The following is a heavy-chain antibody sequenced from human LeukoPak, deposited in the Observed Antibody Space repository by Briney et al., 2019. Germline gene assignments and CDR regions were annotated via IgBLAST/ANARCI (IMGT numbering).Heavy chain of an antibody. D-gene: IGHD1-26*01. J-gene: IGHJ4*02. Sequence: GGSLRLSCTGSGFNFGDFAVNWVRQAPGKGLEWVSFITSEAYHGTKEYAASVRGRFIISRDDIRSVAYLQMNSLQAEDTAVYYCGRALFVQVGPWYFDFWGQGTLVTVSS. CDR3: GRALFVQVGPWYFDF. CDR1: GFNFGDFA. V-gene: IGHV3-49*04. CDR2: ITSEAYHGTK.